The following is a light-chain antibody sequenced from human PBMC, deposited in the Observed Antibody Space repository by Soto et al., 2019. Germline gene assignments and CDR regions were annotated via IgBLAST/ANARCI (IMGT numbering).Light chain of an antibody. V-gene: IGLV2-14*01. J-gene: IGLJ2*01. CDR1: LRDVGAYNL. CDR3: SSYTSKSSLI. Sequence: QSALTQPASVSGSPGQSITISCAGTLRDVGAYNLVSWYQQHPGRAPQLIIYEVRNRPSGISFRFSGSKSGNTASLTISGLQAEDEADYYCSSYTSKSSLIFGGGTKLTVL. CDR2: EVR.